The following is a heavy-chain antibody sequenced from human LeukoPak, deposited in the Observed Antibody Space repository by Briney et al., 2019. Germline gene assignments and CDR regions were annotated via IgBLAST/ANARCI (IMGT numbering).Heavy chain of an antibody. CDR3: ATRPLTGYSSSWYTSQPKPL. D-gene: IGHD6-13*01. CDR1: GGSFSGYY. Sequence: SSETLSLTCAVYGGSFSGYYWSWVRQPPGKGLEWIGEIYHSGSTNYNPSLKSRVTISVDKSKNQFSLKLSSVTAADTAVYYCATRPLTGYSSSWYTSQPKPLWGQGTLVTVSS. J-gene: IGHJ4*02. CDR2: IYHSGST. V-gene: IGHV4-34*01.